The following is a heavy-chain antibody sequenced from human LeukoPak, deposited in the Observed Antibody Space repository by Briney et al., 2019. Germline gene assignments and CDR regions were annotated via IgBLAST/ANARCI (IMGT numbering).Heavy chain of an antibody. D-gene: IGHD1-26*01. J-gene: IGHJ3*01. V-gene: IGHV5-51*01. CDR3: GMSGDRVPLQDDVFDV. CDR2: IYPVDSGP. CDR1: GYSFTSYC. Sequence: GESLKISCKVSGYSFTSYCIGWVGQMPGKGLEWRGIIYPVDSGPTYSPPFQGQVTISVDKSINNAYLQWSSLQASYTAMYYCGMSGDRVPLQDDVFDVWGQGTMVTVST.